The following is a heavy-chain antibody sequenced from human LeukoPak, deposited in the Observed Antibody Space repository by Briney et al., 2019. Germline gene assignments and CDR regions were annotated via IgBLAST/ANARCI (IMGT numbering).Heavy chain of an antibody. CDR1: GYSISSGYY. Sequence: PSETLSLTCAVSGYSISSGYYWGWIRQPPGKGLEWIGSITRSGSTYYDPSLRSRVTISVDTSKNQFSLKVNSVTATDTAVYFCARGVGDDVYWGQGTLVIVSS. CDR2: ITRSGST. V-gene: IGHV4-38-2*01. CDR3: ARGVGDDVY. D-gene: IGHD1-26*01. J-gene: IGHJ4*02.